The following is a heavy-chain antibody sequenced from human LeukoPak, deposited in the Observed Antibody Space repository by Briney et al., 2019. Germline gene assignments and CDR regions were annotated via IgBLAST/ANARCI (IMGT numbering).Heavy chain of an antibody. Sequence: GGSLRLSCAASGFTFSSYAMSWVRQAPGKGLEWVSAISGSGGSTYYADSVKGRFTISRDNSKNTLYLQMNSLRAEDAAAYYCARGGCYLSAFDIWGQGTMVTVSS. D-gene: IGHD1-26*01. CDR3: ARGGCYLSAFDI. V-gene: IGHV3-23*01. J-gene: IGHJ3*02. CDR2: ISGSGGST. CDR1: GFTFSSYA.